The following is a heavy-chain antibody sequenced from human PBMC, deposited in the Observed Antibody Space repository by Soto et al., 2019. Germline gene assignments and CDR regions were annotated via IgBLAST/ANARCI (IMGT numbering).Heavy chain of an antibody. J-gene: IGHJ4*02. Sequence: GASVKVSCKASGYTFTGYYMHWVRQAPGQGLEWMGWINPNSGGTNYAQKFQDWVTMTRDTSISTAYMELSRLRSDDTAVYYCASRPGIAALRGGFDYWGQGTLVTVSS. D-gene: IGHD6-6*01. CDR2: INPNSGGT. CDR1: GYTFTGYY. CDR3: ASRPGIAALRGGFDY. V-gene: IGHV1-2*04.